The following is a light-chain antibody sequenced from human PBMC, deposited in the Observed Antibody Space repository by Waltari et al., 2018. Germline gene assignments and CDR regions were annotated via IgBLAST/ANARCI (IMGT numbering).Light chain of an antibody. CDR1: SSNIGKKY. CDR3: GTWDSSLNVEL. CDR2: KSK. Sequence: QSVLTQPPSVSAAPGQKVTISCSGSSSNIGKKYVSWYQHLPGTAPKLLIYKSKKRPSGSPDRFSGSNSGTTATLCITGLQTGDEADYYCGTWDSSLNVELIGGGTKLTVL. V-gene: IGLV1-51*01. J-gene: IGLJ2*01.